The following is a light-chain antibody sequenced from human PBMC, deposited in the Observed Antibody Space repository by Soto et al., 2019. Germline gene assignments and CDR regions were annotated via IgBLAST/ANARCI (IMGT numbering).Light chain of an antibody. CDR1: QSVSIK. J-gene: IGKJ5*01. V-gene: IGKV3-15*01. Sequence: EIVMTQSPATLSVSAGDRATLSCRASQSVSIKLAWYQQKPGQAPRLLIYDTSTRATGIPARFSGSGSGTEFTLTISSLQSEDFAVYYCQQYNNWPPITFGQGTRLEIK. CDR2: DTS. CDR3: QQYNNWPPIT.